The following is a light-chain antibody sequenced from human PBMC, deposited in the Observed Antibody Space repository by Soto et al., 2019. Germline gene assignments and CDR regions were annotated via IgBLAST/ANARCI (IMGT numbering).Light chain of an antibody. CDR3: QQHGSSPIT. J-gene: IGKJ5*01. Sequence: EIVMTQSPATLSVSAGERATLSCRARQSVRSNLAWYHQKPGQAPRLLIYDASTRATGIPDRFSGSGSGTDFTLTISRLEPEDFAVYYCQQHGSSPITFGQGTRLEIK. V-gene: IGKV3-20*01. CDR1: QSVRSN. CDR2: DAS.